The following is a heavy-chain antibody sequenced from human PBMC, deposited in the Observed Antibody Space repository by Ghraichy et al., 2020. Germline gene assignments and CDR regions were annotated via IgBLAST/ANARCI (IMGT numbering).Heavy chain of an antibody. CDR1: GGSTNTDY. Sequence: SETLSLTCTISGGSTNTDYWSWIRQPPGKSLEWIGCIFPAGTTNYNPSLRSRLTISLDTSKTQFSQFSLKLSSVTAADTAVYYCARHKVGADILTGSFFYYYMDVWGKGTTVTVS. CDR3: ARHKVGADILTGSFFYYYMDV. J-gene: IGHJ6*03. D-gene: IGHD3-9*01. CDR2: IFPAGTT. V-gene: IGHV4-4*09.